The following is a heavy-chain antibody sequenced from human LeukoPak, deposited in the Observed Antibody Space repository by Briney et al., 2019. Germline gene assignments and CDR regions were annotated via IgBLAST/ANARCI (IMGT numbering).Heavy chain of an antibody. V-gene: IGHV3-11*01. CDR3: ARVGSSTSGPFDP. CDR1: GFTFSDHF. Sequence: GGSLRLSCAASGFTFSDHFMTWIRQAPGKGLEWVSHISSSGSTIYYADFVKGRFTISRDNTKNSLYLQMNSLRAEDTAVYYCARVGSSTSGPFDPWGQGTPVTVSS. J-gene: IGHJ5*02. D-gene: IGHD2-2*01. CDR2: ISSSGSTI.